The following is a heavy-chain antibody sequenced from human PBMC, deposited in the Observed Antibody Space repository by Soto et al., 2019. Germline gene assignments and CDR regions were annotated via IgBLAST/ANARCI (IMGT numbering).Heavy chain of an antibody. CDR1: GFTFSSYN. Sequence: PGGSLRLSCAASGFTFSSYNMNWVRQAPGKGLEWVSYISSSGSTIYYADSVKGRFTISRDNAKNSLYLQMNSLRDEDTAVYYCARDLNSILVFLTFGDDYYVLYVGGQGTSVTVSS. V-gene: IGHV3-48*02. D-gene: IGHD3-3*02. CDR3: ARDLNSILVFLTFGDDYYVLYV. J-gene: IGHJ6*02. CDR2: ISSSGSTI.